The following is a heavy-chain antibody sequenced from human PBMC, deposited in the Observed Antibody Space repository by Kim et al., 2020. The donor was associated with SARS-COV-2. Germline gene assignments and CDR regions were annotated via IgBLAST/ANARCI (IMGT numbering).Heavy chain of an antibody. J-gene: IGHJ4*02. CDR1: GFTFSSYG. V-gene: IGHV3-30*18. CDR2: ISYDGSNK. Sequence: GGSLRLSCAASGFTFSSYGTHWVRQAPGKGLEWVAVISYDGSNKYYADSVKGRFTISRDNSKNTLYLQMNSLRAEDTAVYYCAKGSTVAGSHFSYYFDYWGQGTLVTVSS. D-gene: IGHD6-19*01. CDR3: AKGSTVAGSHFSYYFDY.